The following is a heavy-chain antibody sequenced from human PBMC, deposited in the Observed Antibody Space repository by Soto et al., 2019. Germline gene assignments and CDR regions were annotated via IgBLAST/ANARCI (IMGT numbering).Heavy chain of an antibody. J-gene: IGHJ3*02. CDR2: IIPIFGTA. CDR3: ARVSVDIVATNDDAFDI. CDR1: GGTFSSYA. D-gene: IGHD5-12*01. V-gene: IGHV1-69*13. Sequence: ASVKVSCKASGGTFSSYAISWVRQAPGQGLEWMGGIIPIFGTANYAQKFQGRVTITADESTSTAYMELSSLRSEDTAVYYCARVSVDIVATNDDAFDIWGQGTMVTVSS.